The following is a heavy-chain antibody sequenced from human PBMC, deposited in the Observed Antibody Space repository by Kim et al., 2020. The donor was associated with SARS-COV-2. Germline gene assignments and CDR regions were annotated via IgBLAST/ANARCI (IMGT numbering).Heavy chain of an antibody. CDR1: GFTFSSYS. J-gene: IGHJ6*02. D-gene: IGHD3-10*01. CDR2: ISSSSSTI. Sequence: GGSLRLSCAASGFTFSSYSMNWVRQAPGKGLEWVSYISSSSSTIYYADSVKGRFTISRDNAKNSLYLLMNSLRDEDTAVYYCARDRSRGYYYYYGMDVWGQGTTVTVSS. V-gene: IGHV3-48*02. CDR3: ARDRSRGYYYYYGMDV.